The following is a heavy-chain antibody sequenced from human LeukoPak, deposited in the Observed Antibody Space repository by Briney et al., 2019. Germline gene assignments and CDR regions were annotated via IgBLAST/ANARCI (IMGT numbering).Heavy chain of an antibody. CDR3: TTYGSGRKFDY. CDR2: IESKTDGGTT. D-gene: IGHD3-10*01. CDR1: GFSFSDAW. V-gene: IGHV3-15*04. Sequence: PGGSLRLSSAASGFSFSDAWMSWVRQIPGKGMEWVGRIESKTDGGTTDYAAPVKGRFTISRDDSTNTLYLQMNSLKSEDTAVYYCTTYGSGRKFDYWGQGILVTVSS. J-gene: IGHJ4*02.